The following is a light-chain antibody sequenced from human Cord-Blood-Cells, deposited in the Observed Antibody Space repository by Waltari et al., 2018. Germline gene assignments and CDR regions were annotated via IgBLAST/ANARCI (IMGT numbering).Light chain of an antibody. CDR3: SSYTSSSTWV. CDR2: DVS. V-gene: IGLV2-14*01. J-gene: IGLJ3*02. Sequence: QSALTQPASVSASPGQSITISCTGTSSDVGGYNYASWYQQHPGKAPKLMIYDVSKRPSGVSNRFSGSKSGNTASLTISGLQAEDEADYYYSSYTSSSTWVFGGGTKLTVL. CDR1: SSDVGGYNY.